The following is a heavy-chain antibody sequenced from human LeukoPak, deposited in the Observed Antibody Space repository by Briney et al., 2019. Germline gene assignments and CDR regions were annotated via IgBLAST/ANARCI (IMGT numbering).Heavy chain of an antibody. V-gene: IGHV3-23*01. CDR2: ISGSGGST. CDR1: GFSFSNYA. Sequence: GGSLRLSCAASGFSFSNYAMSWVRQAPGKGLEWVPAISGSGGSTYYADSVKGRFTVSRDTSKNTLYLQMNSLRAEDTAVYYCASSGRGYSYGSETPFDYWGQGTLVTVSS. J-gene: IGHJ4*02. D-gene: IGHD5-18*01. CDR3: ASSGRGYSYGSETPFDY.